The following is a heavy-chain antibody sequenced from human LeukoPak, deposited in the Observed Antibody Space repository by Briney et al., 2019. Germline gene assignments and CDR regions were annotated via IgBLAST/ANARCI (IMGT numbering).Heavy chain of an antibody. V-gene: IGHV1-2*02. J-gene: IGHJ3*02. Sequence: ASVTVSYKACGYTFPLYYMHWVRQPSGRGLEGMGWIKPNSGRTNYAKKFKGRVTMTRDTSISTAYMGLSRLRSDDTAVYYCARDRAATLEESDAFDIWGQGTMVTVSS. CDR1: GYTFPLYY. CDR3: ARDRAATLEESDAFDI. CDR2: IKPNSGRT. D-gene: IGHD3-10*01.